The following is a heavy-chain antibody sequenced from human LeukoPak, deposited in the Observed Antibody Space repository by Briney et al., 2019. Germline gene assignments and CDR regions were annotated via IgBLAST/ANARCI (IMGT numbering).Heavy chain of an antibody. CDR1: GFTFSSYA. V-gene: IGHV3-23*01. CDR3: AKDIGPDYGDYLDY. Sequence: PGGSLRLSCAAPGFTFSSYAMAWVRQAPGRGPEWVSAISGSGAYTYYADSVKGRFAISRDSSKNMLYLQMNSLRAEDTAIYYCAKDIGPDYGDYLDYWGQGTLVTVSS. CDR2: ISGSGAYT. D-gene: IGHD4-17*01. J-gene: IGHJ4*02.